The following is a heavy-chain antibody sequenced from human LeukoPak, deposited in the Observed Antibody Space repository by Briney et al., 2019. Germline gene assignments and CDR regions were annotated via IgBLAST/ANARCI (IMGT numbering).Heavy chain of an antibody. V-gene: IGHV3-48*01. Sequence: GGSLRLSCAASGFTFSSYSMNWVRQAPGKGLEWVSYIRSSSSTIYYADSVKGRFTISRDNAKNSLYLQMNSLRAEDTAVYYCARLGFGSGSYYYYYYYMDVWGKGTTVTISS. J-gene: IGHJ6*03. CDR2: IRSSSSTI. CDR3: ARLGFGSGSYYYYYYYMDV. CDR1: GFTFSSYS. D-gene: IGHD3-10*01.